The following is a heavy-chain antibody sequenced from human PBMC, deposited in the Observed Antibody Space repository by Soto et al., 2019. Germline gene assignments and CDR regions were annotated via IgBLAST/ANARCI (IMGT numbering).Heavy chain of an antibody. CDR2: IWYDGSNK. D-gene: IGHD6-13*01. Sequence: QVQLVESGGGVVQPGRSLRLSCAASGFTFSSYGMHWVRQAPGKGLEWVAVIWYDGSNKYYADSVKGRFTISRDNSKNTLYLQMNSLRAEDTAVYYCARGHSSRHAFDIWGQGTMVTVSS. CDR1: GFTFSSYG. V-gene: IGHV3-33*01. J-gene: IGHJ3*02. CDR3: ARGHSSRHAFDI.